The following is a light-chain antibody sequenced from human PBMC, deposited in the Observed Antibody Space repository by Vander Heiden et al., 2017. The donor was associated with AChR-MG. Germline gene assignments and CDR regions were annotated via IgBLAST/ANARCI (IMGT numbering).Light chain of an antibody. CDR2: GND. CDR1: SSNIGTNV. CDR3: AAWDDSLIGLV. J-gene: IGLJ3*02. V-gene: IGLV1-44*01. Sequence: QAVVTQPPSASGTPGQRVTISCSGSSSNIGTNVVNWYQHLPGTAPKLLIFGNDQRPSGVPDRFSGSKSGTSASLAISGLQSEDEADYFCAAWDDSLIGLVFGGGTKLTVL.